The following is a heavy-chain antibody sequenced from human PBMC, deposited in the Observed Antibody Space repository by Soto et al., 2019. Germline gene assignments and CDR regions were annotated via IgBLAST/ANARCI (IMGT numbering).Heavy chain of an antibody. CDR1: GYIFTGYY. CDR3: ARDAWGSGWYEGYYYGMDV. D-gene: IGHD6-19*01. V-gene: IGHV1-69*13. J-gene: IGHJ6*02. Sequence: GASVKVSCKASGYIFTGYYMHWVRQAPGQGLEWMGGIIPIFGTANYAQKFQGRVTITADESTSTAYMELSSLRSEDTAVYYCARDAWGSGWYEGYYYGMDVWGQGTTVTVSS. CDR2: IIPIFGTA.